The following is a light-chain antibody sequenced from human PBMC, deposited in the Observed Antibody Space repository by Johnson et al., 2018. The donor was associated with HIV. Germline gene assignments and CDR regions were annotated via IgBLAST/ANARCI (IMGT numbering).Light chain of an antibody. CDR2: DNH. J-gene: IGLJ1*01. V-gene: IGLV1-51*01. Sequence: QSVLTQPPSVSAAPGQKVTIPCSGSSSNIGNNYASWYQQVPGTAPKLLIYDNHKRPSGIPDRFSGSKYGTSATLGITGLQTGDEADYYCETWDSSLSGYYVFGTGTKLTVL. CDR3: ETWDSSLSGYYV. CDR1: SSNIGNNY.